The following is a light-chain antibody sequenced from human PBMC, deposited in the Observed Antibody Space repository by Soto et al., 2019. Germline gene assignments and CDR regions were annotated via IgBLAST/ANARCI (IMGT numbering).Light chain of an antibody. V-gene: IGKV4-1*01. CDR3: QQYYSTPHSFFT. Sequence: DIVMTQSPDSLAVSLGERATINCKSSQSVLYSSNNKNYLAWYQQKPGQPPKLLIYWASTRESGVPDRFSGSGSGTDFTLTITSLQAEDVAVYYCQQYYSTPHSFFTFGPGTKAEIK. J-gene: IGKJ3*01. CDR2: WAS. CDR1: QSVLYSSNNKNY.